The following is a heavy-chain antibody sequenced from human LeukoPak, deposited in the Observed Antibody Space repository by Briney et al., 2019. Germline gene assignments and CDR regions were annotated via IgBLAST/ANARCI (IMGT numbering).Heavy chain of an antibody. CDR3: ARGMPQGWVHWFDP. CDR1: GGSISSYY. J-gene: IGHJ5*02. CDR2: IYYSGNT. Sequence: PSETLSLTXTVSGGSISSYYWNWIRQPPGKGLEWIGYIYYSGNTKYNPSLESRVTISVDTSKNQFSLKLRSVTAADTAAYYCARGMPQGWVHWFDPWGQGTLVTVSS. V-gene: IGHV4-59*01. D-gene: IGHD1-26*01.